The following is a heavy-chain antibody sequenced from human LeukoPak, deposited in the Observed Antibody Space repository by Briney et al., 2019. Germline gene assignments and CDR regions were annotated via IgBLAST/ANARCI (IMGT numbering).Heavy chain of an antibody. D-gene: IGHD6-25*01. J-gene: IGHJ4*02. CDR3: ARADVYTSGWNLGFDY. Sequence: SETLSLTCTVSGGSISSYYWSWIRQPLGKGLEWIGYIYYSGSTNYNPSLKSRVTISVDTSKNQFSLKLISVTAADTALYYCARADVYTSGWNLGFDYWGQGTLVTVSS. CDR1: GGSISSYY. V-gene: IGHV4-59*12. CDR2: IYYSGST.